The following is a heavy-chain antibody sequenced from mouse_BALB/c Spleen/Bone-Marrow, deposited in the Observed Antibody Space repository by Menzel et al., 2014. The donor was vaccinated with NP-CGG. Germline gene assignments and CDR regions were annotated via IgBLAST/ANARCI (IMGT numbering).Heavy chain of an antibody. Sequence: VQRVESGSVLVRPGASVKLSCKASGYTFTSSWMHWAKQRPGQGLEWIGEIRPNSGNTNYNEKFKGKATLTVDTSSSTAYVDLSSLTSEDSAVYYCAREKIYGNYLWYFDVWGAGTTVTVSS. J-gene: IGHJ1*01. CDR3: AREKIYGNYLWYFDV. CDR1: GYTFTSSW. D-gene: IGHD2-1*01. CDR2: IRPNSGNT. V-gene: IGHV1S130*01.